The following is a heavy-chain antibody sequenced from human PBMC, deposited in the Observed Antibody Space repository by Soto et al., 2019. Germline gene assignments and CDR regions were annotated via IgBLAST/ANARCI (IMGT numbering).Heavy chain of an antibody. J-gene: IGHJ6*02. CDR3: ARDKGPMPYDGDYIYGMDV. V-gene: IGHV1-69*13. CDR1: GGTFSSYA. CDR2: IIPIFGTA. Sequence: GASVKVSCTASGGTFSSYASSWVRQAPGQGLEWMGGIIPIFGTANYAQKFQGRVTITADESTSTAYMELSSLRSEDTAVYYCARDKGPMPYDGDYIYGMDVWGQGTTVTVSS. D-gene: IGHD4-17*01.